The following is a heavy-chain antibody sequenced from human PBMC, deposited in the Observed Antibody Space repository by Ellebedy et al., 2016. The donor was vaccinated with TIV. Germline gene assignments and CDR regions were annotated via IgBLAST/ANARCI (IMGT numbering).Heavy chain of an antibody. J-gene: IGHJ3*02. D-gene: IGHD1-26*01. CDR2: ICGGTI. Sequence: GESLKISCAASGFTFSAFSMNWVRQAPGKGLEWISYICGGTIYYAESVKGRFTISRDNAENSLYLQMNSLRAEDMAVYYCARFAVPSFNGNYYNDAFDIWGQGTMVTVSS. CDR3: ARFAVPSFNGNYYNDAFDI. V-gene: IGHV3-48*01. CDR1: GFTFSAFS.